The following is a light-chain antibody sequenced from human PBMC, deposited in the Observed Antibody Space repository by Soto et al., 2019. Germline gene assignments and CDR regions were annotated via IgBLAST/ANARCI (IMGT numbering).Light chain of an antibody. V-gene: IGKV3-15*01. CDR3: QQYNTWSPIT. CDR1: QSVRSN. J-gene: IGKJ5*01. CDR2: GAS. Sequence: EIVMTQSPATLSVSPGESVTLSYRASQSVRSNLAWYQQKPGQAPRLLIYGASTRATGLPARFSGSGSGTDFTLTISSLQSEDFAVYYCQQYNTWSPITFGQGTRLEIK.